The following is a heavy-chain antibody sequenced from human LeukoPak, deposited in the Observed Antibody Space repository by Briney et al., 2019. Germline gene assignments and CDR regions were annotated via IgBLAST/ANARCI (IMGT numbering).Heavy chain of an antibody. D-gene: IGHD6-13*01. V-gene: IGHV3-7*01. Sequence: GSLRLSCAASGFTFSTHWMSWVRQAPGKGLEWVANIKQDGNEKHYVDSLKGRFTISRDNAKNSLYLQMNSLRVEDTAVYYCARVAVASSWYFYYYGMDVWGQGTTVTVSS. CDR1: GFTFSTHW. CDR3: ARVAVASSWYFYYYGMDV. CDR2: IKQDGNEK. J-gene: IGHJ6*02.